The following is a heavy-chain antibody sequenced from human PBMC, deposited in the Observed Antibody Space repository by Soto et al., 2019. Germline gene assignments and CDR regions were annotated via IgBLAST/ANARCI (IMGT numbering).Heavy chain of an antibody. CDR2: ISYDGSNK. Sequence: QVQLVESGGGVVQPGRSLRLSCAASGFTFSSYGMHWVRQAPGKGLEWVAVISYDGSNKYYADSVKGRFTISRDNSKNTLYLQMNSLRAEDTAVYYCASGDYFDYWGQGTLVTVSS. CDR3: ASGDYFDY. J-gene: IGHJ4*02. D-gene: IGHD4-17*01. CDR1: GFTFSSYG. V-gene: IGHV3-30*03.